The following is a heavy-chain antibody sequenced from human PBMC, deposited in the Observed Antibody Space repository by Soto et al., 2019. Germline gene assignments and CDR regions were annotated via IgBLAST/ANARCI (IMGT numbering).Heavy chain of an antibody. CDR3: AKDPGAYSYGYRFDS. D-gene: IGHD5-18*01. CDR1: GFTFSSYA. J-gene: IGHJ4*02. CDR2: ISDNGGNT. V-gene: IGHV3-23*01. Sequence: GGSLRLSCAASGFTFSSYAMSWVRQAPGKGLQWVSSISDNGGNTYYAYSVKGRFTISRDNSKNTLFLQLNNLRAEDTAVYFCAKDPGAYSYGYRFDSWGQGSLVTVSS.